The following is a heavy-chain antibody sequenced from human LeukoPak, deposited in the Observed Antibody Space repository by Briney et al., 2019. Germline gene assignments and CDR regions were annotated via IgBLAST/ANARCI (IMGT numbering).Heavy chain of an antibody. CDR3: ARTMASTPGFDY. CDR2: IYYSGST. CDR1: DDSMRSDSYY. Sequence: PSETLSLTCAVSDDSMRSDSYYWGWTRQSPGKALEWIGSIYYSGSTNYNPSLKSRVTISVDTSKNQFSLKLSAVTAADTAVYYCARTMASTPGFDYWGQGTLVTVSS. J-gene: IGHJ4*02. V-gene: IGHV4-61*01. D-gene: IGHD5-24*01.